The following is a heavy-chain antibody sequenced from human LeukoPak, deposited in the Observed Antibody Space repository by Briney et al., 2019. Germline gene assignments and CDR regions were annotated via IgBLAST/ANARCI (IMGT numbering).Heavy chain of an antibody. D-gene: IGHD2-21*02. CDR2: IYYSGST. Sequence: PSETLSLTCTVSGGSISSGGYYWSWIRQHPGKGLEWIGYIYYSGSTYYNPSLKSRVTISVDTSKNQFSLKLSPVTAADTAVYYCARDLSGGDPRGAFDIWGQGTMVTVSS. J-gene: IGHJ3*02. V-gene: IGHV4-31*03. CDR1: GGSISSGGYY. CDR3: ARDLSGGDPRGAFDI.